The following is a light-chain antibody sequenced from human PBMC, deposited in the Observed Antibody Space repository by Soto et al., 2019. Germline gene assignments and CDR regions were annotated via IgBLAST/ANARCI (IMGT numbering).Light chain of an antibody. J-gene: IGKJ2*01. CDR1: QSLLHSNGSNY. CDR3: MQALQTPYT. V-gene: IGKV2-28*01. CDR2: LGS. Sequence: DIVMTQSPLSLPVTPGAPASISCRSSQSLLHSNGSNYVDWYLQKPVQTPQLLIYLGSNRASGVPDRFSGSGVGTDFTLKIRRGEAEDVGVYYGMQALQTPYTFCQGTKLEIK.